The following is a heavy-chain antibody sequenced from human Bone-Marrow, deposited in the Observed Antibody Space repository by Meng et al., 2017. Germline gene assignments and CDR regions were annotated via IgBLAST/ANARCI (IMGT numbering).Heavy chain of an antibody. CDR1: GGSFSGYY. V-gene: IGHV4-34*01. Sequence: SETLSLTCAVYGGSFSGYYWSWIRQPPGKGLEWIGEINHSGSTNYNPSLKSRVTISVNTSKNQFSLKLSSVTAADTDVYYCASPRITMVRGGATRVRWFDPWGQGTLVTVSS. J-gene: IGHJ5*02. CDR3: ASPRITMVRGGATRVRWFDP. CDR2: INHSGST. D-gene: IGHD3-10*01.